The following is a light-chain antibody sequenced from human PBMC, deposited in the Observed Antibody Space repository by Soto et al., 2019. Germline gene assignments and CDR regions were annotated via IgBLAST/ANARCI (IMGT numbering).Light chain of an antibody. CDR2: EGS. J-gene: IGLJ1*01. CDR1: SSDVGSYNL. V-gene: IGLV2-23*01. CDR3: CSYAGSSTSPYV. Sequence: QSVLTQPASVSGSPGQSITISCTGTSSDVGSYNLVSWYQQHPGKAPKLMIYEGSKRPSGVSNRFSGSKSGNTASLTISGLQAEDEADYYCCSYAGSSTSPYVFETGTKVTVL.